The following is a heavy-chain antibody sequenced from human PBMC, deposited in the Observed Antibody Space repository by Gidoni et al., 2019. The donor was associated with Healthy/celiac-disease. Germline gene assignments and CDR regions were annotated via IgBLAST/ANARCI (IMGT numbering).Heavy chain of an antibody. CDR2: INPSGGST. V-gene: IGHV1-46*01. CDR3: ARGSLLTGASLGATFDY. Sequence: QVQLVQSGAEVKQPGASVKVSCKASGYTFTSYYMHWVRQAPGQGLEWMGIINPSGGSTSYAQKFQGRVTMTRDTSTSTVYMELSSLRSEDTAVYYCARGSLLTGASLGATFDYWGQGTLVTVSS. D-gene: IGHD7-27*01. J-gene: IGHJ4*02. CDR1: GYTFTSYY.